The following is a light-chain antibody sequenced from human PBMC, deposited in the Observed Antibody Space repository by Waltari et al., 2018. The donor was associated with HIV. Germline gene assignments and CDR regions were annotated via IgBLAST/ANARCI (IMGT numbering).Light chain of an antibody. CDR2: GAS. J-gene: IGKJ2*01. V-gene: IGKV1-39*01. CDR3: QQTYNTPRST. Sequence: DIQMTQYPSSLAASVGDRVTITCRASRPIRNYLNWYQQKPGKAPNLLFYGASSLQSGASSRFSGSGYGTDFTLTINSLQPEDFAAYYCQQTYNTPRSTFGQGTKVEIK. CDR1: RPIRNY.